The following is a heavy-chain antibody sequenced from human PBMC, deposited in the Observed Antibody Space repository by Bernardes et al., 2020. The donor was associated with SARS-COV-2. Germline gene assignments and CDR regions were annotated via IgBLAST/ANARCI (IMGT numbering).Heavy chain of an antibody. Sequence: GGSLRLSCAASGFTFSSYGMHWVRQAPGKGLEWVAVIWYEGSNIYYADSVKGRFTISRDNAKNTLYLQMESLRAEDTAVYYCARDYSVVVPATLGAWFHPWGQGTLVTVSS. CDR3: ARDYSVVVPATLGAWFHP. D-gene: IGHD2-2*01. J-gene: IGHJ5*02. CDR1: GFTFSSYG. V-gene: IGHV3-33*01. CDR2: IWYEGSNI.